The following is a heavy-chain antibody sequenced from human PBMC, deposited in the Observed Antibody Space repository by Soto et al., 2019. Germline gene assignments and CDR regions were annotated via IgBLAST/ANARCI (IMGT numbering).Heavy chain of an antibody. CDR2: IYPSDSET. J-gene: IGHJ5*02. D-gene: IGHD2-15*01. Sequence: GESLKISCQGSGYRFTSYWIGWVRQMPGKGLEWMGIIYPSDSETIYSPSFQGQVTISADKSIRTAYLQWRSLKASDTAIYYCARHSRYCGGGSCNPNWFDPWGQGTLVTSPQ. CDR1: GYRFTSYW. CDR3: ARHSRYCGGGSCNPNWFDP. V-gene: IGHV5-51*01.